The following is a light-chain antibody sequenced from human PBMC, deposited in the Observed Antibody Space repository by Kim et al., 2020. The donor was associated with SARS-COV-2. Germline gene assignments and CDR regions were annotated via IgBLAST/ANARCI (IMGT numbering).Light chain of an antibody. CDR1: SSNIGAGYD. CDR3: QSYDSSLSGSV. J-gene: IGLJ2*01. CDR2: GNG. V-gene: IGLV1-40*01. Sequence: QRVTIPCTGGSSNIGAGYDVHWYQQRPGTAPKLLIYGNGNRPSGVPYRFSGSKSGTSASLAITGLQAEDEADYYCQSYDSSLSGSVFGGGTQLTVL.